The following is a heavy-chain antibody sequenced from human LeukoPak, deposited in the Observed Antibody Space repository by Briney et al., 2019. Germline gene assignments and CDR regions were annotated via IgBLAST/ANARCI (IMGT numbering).Heavy chain of an antibody. D-gene: IGHD4-11*01. CDR3: AKDAQRGFDYSNSLDN. V-gene: IGHV3-33*06. Sequence: GRSLRLSCATSGFTFSHYGMHWVRQAPGKGLEWVAIIWSDGGNRYYGDPVKGRFTISRDNFQRTVYLQMNSIRAEATAVYYCAKDAQRGFDYSNSLDNWGQGTLVTVSS. J-gene: IGHJ4*02. CDR2: IWSDGGNR. CDR1: GFTFSHYG.